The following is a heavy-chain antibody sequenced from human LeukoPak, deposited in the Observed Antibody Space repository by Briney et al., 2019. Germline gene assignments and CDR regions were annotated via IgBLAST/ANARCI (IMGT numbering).Heavy chain of an antibody. V-gene: IGHV3-30-3*01. CDR2: ISYDGSNK. CDR3: ARDRDYYGSGSYTPDY. D-gene: IGHD3-10*01. J-gene: IGHJ4*02. Sequence: PGRSLRLSCTASGFTFGDYAMSWVRQAPGKGLEWVAVISYDGSNKYYADSVKGRFTISRDNSKNTLYLQVNSLRAEDTALYYCARDRDYYGSGSYTPDYWGQGTLVTVSS. CDR1: GFTFGDYA.